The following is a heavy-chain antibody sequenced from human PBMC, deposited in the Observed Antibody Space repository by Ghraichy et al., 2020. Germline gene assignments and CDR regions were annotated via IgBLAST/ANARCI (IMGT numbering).Heavy chain of an antibody. CDR2: ISSDSSYV. CDR1: GFAFSSYG. D-gene: IGHD3-9*01. CDR3: ARDVKVTGFGSVDY. J-gene: IGHJ4*02. V-gene: IGHV3-21*01. Sequence: GGSLRLSCAASGFAFSSYGMNWVRQAPGKGLEWLSSISSDSSYVYYADSLMGRFTISRDNAQNSLYLQMNSLRAEDTAVYYCARDVKVTGFGSVDYWGQGALVTVSS.